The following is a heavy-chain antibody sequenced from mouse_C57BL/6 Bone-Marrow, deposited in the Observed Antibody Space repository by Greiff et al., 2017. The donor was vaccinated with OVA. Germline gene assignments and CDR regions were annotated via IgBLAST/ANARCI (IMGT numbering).Heavy chain of an antibody. CDR1: GYTFTSYW. D-gene: IGHD2-4*01. CDR3: TRSWDYDYDQAWFAY. Sequence: DVQLVESGTVLARPGASVKMSCKTSGYTFTSYWMHWVKQRPGQGLEWIGAIYPGNSDTSYNQKFKGKAKLTAVTSASTASMELSSLTNEDSAVYYCTRSWDYDYDQAWFAYWGQGTLVTVSA. J-gene: IGHJ3*01. CDR2: IYPGNSDT. V-gene: IGHV1-5*01.